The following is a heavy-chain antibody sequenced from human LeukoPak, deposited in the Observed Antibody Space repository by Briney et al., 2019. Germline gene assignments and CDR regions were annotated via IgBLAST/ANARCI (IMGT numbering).Heavy chain of an antibody. CDR2: IIPILGIA. CDR1: GGTFSSYA. Sequence: SVKVSCKASGGTFSSYAISGVRQAPGQGLEWMGRIIPILGIANYAQKFQGRVTITADKSTSTAYMELSSLRSEDTAVYYCATDQRRVPYPGYFDYWGQGTLVTVSS. J-gene: IGHJ4*02. CDR3: ATDQRRVPYPGYFDY. D-gene: IGHD4/OR15-4a*01. V-gene: IGHV1-69*04.